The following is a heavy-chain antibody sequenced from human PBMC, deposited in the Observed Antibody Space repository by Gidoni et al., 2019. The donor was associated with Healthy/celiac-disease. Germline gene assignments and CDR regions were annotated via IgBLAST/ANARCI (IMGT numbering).Heavy chain of an antibody. J-gene: IGHJ3*02. CDR1: GFHFSSHE. Sequence: EVQLVESGGGLVQPGGSLRHSCAASGFHFSSHEMNWVRQAPGKGLGWVSYISSSGSTKYYADSVKGRFTISRDNAKNSLYLQMNSLRAEDTAVYYCARDLSGHDAFDIWGQGTMVTVSS. V-gene: IGHV3-48*03. D-gene: IGHD5-12*01. CDR2: ISSSGSTK. CDR3: ARDLSGHDAFDI.